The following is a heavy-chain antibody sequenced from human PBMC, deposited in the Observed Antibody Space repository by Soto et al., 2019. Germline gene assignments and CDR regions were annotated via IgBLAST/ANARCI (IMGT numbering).Heavy chain of an antibody. CDR2: ISRDGGTK. D-gene: IGHD2-8*02. J-gene: IGHJ4*02. V-gene: IGHV3-30*03. CDR3: TGEVASGY. CDR1: GFTVSTYG. Sequence: QVQLVESGGGVVQPGRSLRLSCAVSGFTVSTYGMHWVRQAPGKGLEWVAVISRDGGTKYYADSVKGRFTISRDNSRNTLFLEMNNLRSDDMAVYYCTGEVASGYWGQGTLVTVSS.